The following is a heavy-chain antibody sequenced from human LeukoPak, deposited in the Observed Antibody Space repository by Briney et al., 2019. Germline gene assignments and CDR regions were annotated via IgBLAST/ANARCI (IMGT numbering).Heavy chain of an antibody. V-gene: IGHV3-23*01. CDR1: GFTFINYA. J-gene: IGHJ4*02. D-gene: IGHD4-23*01. CDR2: ISGSGGTT. CDR3: TTSYGGFFDY. Sequence: GGSLRLSCTASGFTFINYAVSWVRQAPGKGLEWVSAISGSGGTTYYADSVKGRFTISRDNSKNTLYLEMNSLRAEDTAVYYCTTSYGGFFDYWGQGTLVTVSS.